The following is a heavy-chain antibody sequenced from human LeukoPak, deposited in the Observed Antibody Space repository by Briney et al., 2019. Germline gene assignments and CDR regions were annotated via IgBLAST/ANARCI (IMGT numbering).Heavy chain of an antibody. D-gene: IGHD2-2*02. CDR2: IKQDGTEK. J-gene: IGHJ4*02. V-gene: IGHV3-7*01. CDR3: TRGRYNDY. Sequence: GRSLRLSCAASGSTFSGYWMTWVRQAPGKGLEWVANIKQDGTEKYYVDSVKGRFSISRDNAKNSLYLQMNSLRDEDTAVYYCTRGRYNDYWGQGTLVTVSS. CDR1: GSTFSGYW.